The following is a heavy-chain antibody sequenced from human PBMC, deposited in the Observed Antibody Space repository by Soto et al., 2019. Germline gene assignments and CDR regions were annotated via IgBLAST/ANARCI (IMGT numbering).Heavy chain of an antibody. CDR1: GFTFSSSA. J-gene: IGHJ6*01. V-gene: IGHV3-23*01. CDR2: ISGSGGST. D-gene: IGHD2-2*01. Sequence: VGSLRLSCAASGFTFSSSARRWVPQAPGKGLKWGSAISGSGGSTYYADSVKGRFTISRDNSKNTLYLQMNSLRAEDTAVYYCAKSSRVPAAWDYYYYGMDVWGQGTTVTGSS. CDR3: AKSSRVPAAWDYYYYGMDV.